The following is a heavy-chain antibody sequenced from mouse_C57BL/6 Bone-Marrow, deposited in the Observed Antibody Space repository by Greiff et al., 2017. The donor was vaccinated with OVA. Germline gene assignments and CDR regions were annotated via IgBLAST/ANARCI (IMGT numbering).Heavy chain of an antibody. D-gene: IGHD2-3*01. CDR3: AREGGYSLFWYAKGY. CDR2: IYPGSGST. J-gene: IGHJ4*01. CDR1: GYTFTGYW. V-gene: IGHV1-55*01. Sequence: VQLQQPGAELVKPGASVKMSCKASGYTFTGYWITWVKQSPGQGLEWIGDIYPGSGSTNYNEKFKSKATLTVDTSSSTAYMQLSSLTSEDSAIYYYAREGGYSLFWYAKGYWGRGNSVPVSS.